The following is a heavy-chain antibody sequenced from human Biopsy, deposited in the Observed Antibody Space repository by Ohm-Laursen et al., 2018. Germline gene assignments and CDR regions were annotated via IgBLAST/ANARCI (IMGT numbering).Heavy chain of an antibody. D-gene: IGHD1-26*01. J-gene: IGHJ4*02. CDR3: ARGPHSGSHSCFDY. CDR2: ITPIFDIN. V-gene: IGHV1-69*13. CDR1: GGTFSSYS. Sequence: GASVKVSCKVSGGTFSSYSITWVRQAPGQGLEWMGGITPIFDINNYAQKFQGRLTITADESTSTSYMELSSLTTEDTAIYYCARGPHSGSHSCFDYWGRGTLVTVSS.